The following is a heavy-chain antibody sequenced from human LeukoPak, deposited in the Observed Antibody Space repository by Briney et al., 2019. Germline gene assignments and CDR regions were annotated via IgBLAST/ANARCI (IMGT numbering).Heavy chain of an antibody. CDR2: IKEDGTAK. D-gene: IGHD4-17*01. J-gene: IGHJ2*01. CDR3: AREGDYDSRRYFDL. CDR1: GFTFSSSW. Sequence: GGSLRLSCAASGFTFSSSWMAWVRQAPGKGLEWVGNIKEDGTAKNYVVSVRGRFTISRDNAKNTLYLQMNSLRAEDTAVYYCAREGDYDSRRYFDLWGRGTLVTVSS. V-gene: IGHV3-7*03.